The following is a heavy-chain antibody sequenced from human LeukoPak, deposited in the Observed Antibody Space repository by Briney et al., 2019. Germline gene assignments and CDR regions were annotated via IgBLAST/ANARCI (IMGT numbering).Heavy chain of an antibody. D-gene: IGHD3-22*01. J-gene: IGHJ4*02. Sequence: ASVKVSCKASGYTFTSYDINWVRQATGQGLEWMGWMNPNSGNTGYAQKFQGRVTMTRNTSITTAYMELSSLRSEDTAIYYCASGYYYDSSGYPKLTDYWGQGTLVTVSS. V-gene: IGHV1-8*01. CDR3: ASGYYYDSSGYPKLTDY. CDR1: GYTFTSYD. CDR2: MNPNSGNT.